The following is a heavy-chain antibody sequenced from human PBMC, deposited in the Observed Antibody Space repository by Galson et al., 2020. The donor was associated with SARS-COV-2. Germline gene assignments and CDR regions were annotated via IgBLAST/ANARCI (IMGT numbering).Heavy chain of an antibody. D-gene: IGHD2-15*01. CDR1: GGSFSDYF. CDR3: ARGIRFVVPHIVVVVAVPYYSFGMDV. Sequence: SETLSLTCAVYGGSFSDYFWTWIRQSPGKGLEWIGEINHSGNTNYNPSLKSRVTISVDTYKNQFSLKMSSMAAADTAVYYCARGIRFVVPHIVVVVAVPYYSFGMDVGGQGTTVTVSS. V-gene: IGHV4-34*01. CDR2: INHSGNT. J-gene: IGHJ6*02.